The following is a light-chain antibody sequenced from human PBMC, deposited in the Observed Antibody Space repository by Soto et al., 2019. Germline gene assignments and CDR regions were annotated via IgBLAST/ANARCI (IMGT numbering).Light chain of an antibody. V-gene: IGKV1-5*03. J-gene: IGKJ2*01. CDR1: QSIGSG. Sequence: DIQMTQSPSTLSASVGDGVTITCRASQSIGSGLAWYQQRPGKAPKLLIYKATNLQEGVPSRFSGTGSGTDFSLTSRSLQPVDSATYYCQQYNDFQYTFGQGTKLEI. CDR3: QQYNDFQYT. CDR2: KAT.